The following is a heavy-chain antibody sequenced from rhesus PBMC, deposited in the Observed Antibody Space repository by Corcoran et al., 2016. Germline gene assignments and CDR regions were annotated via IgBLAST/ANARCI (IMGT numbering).Heavy chain of an antibody. V-gene: IGHV3S42*01. Sequence: EVQLVETGGGLVQPGGSLRLSCAASGFTFSSYAMQWVRQAPGKGLEWISAINSGGGSTYYADSVKGRFTISRDNSKNTLSLQMNSLRAEDTAVYYCTSSNWNYYWGQGVLVTVSS. CDR2: INSGGGST. D-gene: IGHD1-26*01. CDR1: GFTFSSYA. J-gene: IGHJ4*01. CDR3: TSSNWNYY.